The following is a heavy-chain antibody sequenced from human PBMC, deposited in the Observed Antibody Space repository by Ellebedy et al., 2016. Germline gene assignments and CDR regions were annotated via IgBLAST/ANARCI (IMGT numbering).Heavy chain of an antibody. J-gene: IGHJ4*02. CDR1: GFSLSTSGVG. CDR3: AQSTRQGVGIYYFDY. V-gene: IGHV2-5*01. D-gene: IGHD6-13*01. Sequence: SGPTLVKPTQTLTLTCTFSGFSLSTSGVGVAWIRQPPGKALEWLALIYWNDDKRYSPFLKSSLSITKDPSKNQVVLTMTNMDPVDTAPYYGAQSTRQGVGIYYFDYWGRGTLTTVS. CDR2: IYWNDDK.